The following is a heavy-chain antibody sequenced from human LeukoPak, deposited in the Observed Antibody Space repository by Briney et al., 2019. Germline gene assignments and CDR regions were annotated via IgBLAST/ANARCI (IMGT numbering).Heavy chain of an antibody. Sequence: GGSLRLSCAASGFAFSNAWMSWVRQAPGKGLEWVGRIKSKTDGGTTDYAAPVKGRFTISRDDSKNTLYLQMNSLKTEDTAVYYCTTEDTAMVIPYYFDYWGQGTLVTVSS. V-gene: IGHV3-15*01. CDR3: TTEDTAMVIPYYFDY. D-gene: IGHD5-18*01. CDR1: GFAFSNAW. J-gene: IGHJ4*02. CDR2: IKSKTDGGTT.